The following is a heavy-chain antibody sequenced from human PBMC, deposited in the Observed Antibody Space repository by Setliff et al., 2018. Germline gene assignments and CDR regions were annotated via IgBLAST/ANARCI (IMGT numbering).Heavy chain of an antibody. V-gene: IGHV3-23*01. J-gene: IGHJ4*02. CDR2: IIQGGNT. CDR3: ARGRDIGWFTPDY. D-gene: IGHD6-19*01. CDR1: GFTFAAYS. Sequence: PGGSLRLSCEGSGFTFAAYSFTWVRQAPGKGLEFVSGIIQGGNTYYGDSAKGRFTMSRDNSKNTVYLQMNSLRVEDTAVYYCARGRDIGWFTPDYWGQGTPVTVSS.